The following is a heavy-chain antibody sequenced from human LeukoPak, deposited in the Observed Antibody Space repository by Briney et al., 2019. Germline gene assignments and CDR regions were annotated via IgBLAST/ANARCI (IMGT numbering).Heavy chain of an antibody. CDR2: ISGSGGST. CDR1: GFTFGSIA. Sequence: GGSLRLSCAASGFTFGSIAMTWVRQAPGKGLGWVSAISGSGGSTYYADSVKGRFTISRDNSKNTLYLQMNSLRAEDTAVYYCAKVYSSFQYYDFWGGYFDRGGYYYYYGMDVWGQGTTVTVSS. CDR3: AKVYSSFQYYDFWGGYFDRGGYYYYYGMDV. V-gene: IGHV3-23*01. J-gene: IGHJ6*02. D-gene: IGHD3-3*01.